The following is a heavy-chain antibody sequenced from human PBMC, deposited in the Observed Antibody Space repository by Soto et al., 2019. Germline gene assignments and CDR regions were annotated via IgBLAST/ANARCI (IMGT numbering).Heavy chain of an antibody. D-gene: IGHD3-16*01. CDR3: ARVYDADWFDP. J-gene: IGHJ5*02. V-gene: IGHV4-34*01. CDR2: INHSGST. CDR1: GWTFSGYY. Sequence: PSETLSLTCAVYGWTFSGYYWGWIRQPPGKGLEWIGEINHSGSTNYNPSLKSRVTISVDTSKNQFSLKLSSVTAADTAVYYCARVYDADWFDPWGQGTLVTVSS.